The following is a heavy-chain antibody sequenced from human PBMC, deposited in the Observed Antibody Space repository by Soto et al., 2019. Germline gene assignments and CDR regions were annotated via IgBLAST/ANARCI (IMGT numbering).Heavy chain of an antibody. Sequence: EVQLVESGGGLVQPGGSLKLSCVGSGINLSGSAMHWVRQALGKGLEWVGRIRSKRHTYATAYAASVEGRFTISRDDSRYTAYLQMNSLKAEDTAVYFCTRHGAYHYETSDYWGQGTLVTVSS. CDR3: TRHGAYHYETSDY. D-gene: IGHD4-17*01. CDR2: IRSKRHTYAT. V-gene: IGHV3-73*02. CDR1: GINLSGSA. J-gene: IGHJ4*02.